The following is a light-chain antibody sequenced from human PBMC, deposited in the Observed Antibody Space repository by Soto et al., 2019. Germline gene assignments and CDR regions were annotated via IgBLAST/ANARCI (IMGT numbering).Light chain of an antibody. CDR2: GAS. V-gene: IGKV3-20*01. CDR1: QSVSSSY. Sequence: EIVLTQSPGTLSLSPGERATLSCRASQSVSSSYLAWYQQKPGQAPRLLIYGASSRATDIPDRFRGSGSGTDFTLTISRLEPEDFAVYYCQQYGSSPDTFGGGTKVDIK. J-gene: IGKJ4*01. CDR3: QQYGSSPDT.